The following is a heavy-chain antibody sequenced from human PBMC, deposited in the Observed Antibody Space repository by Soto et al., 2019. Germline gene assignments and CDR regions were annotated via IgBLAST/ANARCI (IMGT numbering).Heavy chain of an antibody. J-gene: IGHJ4*02. V-gene: IGHV4-4*02. Sequence: QVQLQESGPGLVKPSGTLSLTCAVSGGSISSSNWWSWVRQSPGKGLGWIGEIYQSGSTNYNPSLKSRVTISVYKSKNQFSLKLSSVTAADTAVYYCARCIAAAGPIDYWGQGTLVTVSS. CDR1: GGSISSSNW. CDR2: IYQSGST. D-gene: IGHD6-13*01. CDR3: ARCIAAAGPIDY.